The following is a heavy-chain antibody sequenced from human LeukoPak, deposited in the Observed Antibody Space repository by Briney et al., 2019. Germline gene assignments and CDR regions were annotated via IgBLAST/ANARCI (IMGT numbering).Heavy chain of an antibody. D-gene: IGHD5-18*01. CDR3: ATQPLRSYGNYYYFDY. V-gene: IGHV1-2*06. Sequence: ASVKVSCKASGYTFTGYYMHWVRQAPGQGLEWMGRINPNGGGTNYAQKFQGRVTMTRDTSISTAYMELSRLRSDDTAVYYCATQPLRSYGNYYYFDYWGQGTLVTVSS. CDR1: GYTFTGYY. J-gene: IGHJ4*02. CDR2: INPNGGGT.